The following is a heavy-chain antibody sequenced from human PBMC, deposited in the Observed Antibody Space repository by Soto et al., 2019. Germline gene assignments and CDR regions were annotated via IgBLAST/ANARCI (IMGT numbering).Heavy chain of an antibody. Sequence: EVQLEETGGGLIQPGGSLSLSCAASGFTVSSKYMHWVRQAPGKGLEWVSLTYTGGNTYYADSVKGRFTVSRDNSKNTLYLHMNSLSAEDTAVYYCAREGYPYGLDYWGQGSLVTISS. D-gene: IGHD3-10*01. CDR3: AREGYPYGLDY. CDR1: GFTVSSKY. V-gene: IGHV3-53*02. CDR2: TYTGGNT. J-gene: IGHJ4*02.